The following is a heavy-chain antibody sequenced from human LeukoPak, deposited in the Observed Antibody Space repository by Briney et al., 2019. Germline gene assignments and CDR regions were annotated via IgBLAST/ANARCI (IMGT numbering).Heavy chain of an antibody. CDR1: GFTLSSYA. D-gene: IGHD5-12*01. Sequence: GGSLRLSCAASGFTLSSYAMHWVRQAPGKGLEWVAVISYDGSNKYYADSVKGRFTISRDNSKNTLYLQMNSLRAEDTAVYYCARDSSYSPPYNWFDPWGQGTLVTVSS. J-gene: IGHJ5*02. V-gene: IGHV3-30*04. CDR2: ISYDGSNK. CDR3: ARDSSYSPPYNWFDP.